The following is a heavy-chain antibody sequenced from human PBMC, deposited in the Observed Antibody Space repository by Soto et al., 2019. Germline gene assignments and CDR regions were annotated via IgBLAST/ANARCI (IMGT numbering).Heavy chain of an antibody. CDR1: GDSISSSSYY. Sequence: SETLSLTCTVSGDSISSSSYYWVWIRQPPGRGLEWIGSIFYSGTTYYKPSLKSRVTISIDTSKNQFSLKLTSVTAADTALYYCAKTGPYDILTYWYFDLWGRGTLVTVSS. D-gene: IGHD3-9*01. CDR2: IFYSGTT. V-gene: IGHV4-39*01. CDR3: AKTGPYDILTYWYFDL. J-gene: IGHJ2*01.